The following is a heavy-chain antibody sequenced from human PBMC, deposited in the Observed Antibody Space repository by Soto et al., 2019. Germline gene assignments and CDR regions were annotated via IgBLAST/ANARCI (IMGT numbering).Heavy chain of an antibody. Sequence: QVHLVQSGAEVKKPGSSVKVSCKASGGTFSTSGISWVRQAPGQGLEWVGRIVPLLGTANYAQRFQGRVRITADESTSTAYMVLSSLRSEDTAVYYCAREYSSGWSGYWGQGTLVTVSS. CDR2: IVPLLGTA. J-gene: IGHJ4*02. V-gene: IGHV1-69*01. D-gene: IGHD6-19*01. CDR3: AREYSSGWSGY. CDR1: GGTFSTSG.